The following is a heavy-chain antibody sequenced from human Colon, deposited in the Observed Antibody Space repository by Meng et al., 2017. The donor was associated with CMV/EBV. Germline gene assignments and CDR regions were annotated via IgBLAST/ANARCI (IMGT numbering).Heavy chain of an antibody. Sequence: GESLKISCAASGFTFRNYWMHWVRQASGKGLEWVAKTNEDGSDKYYVDSVKGRFTIFRDNAKNSVYLQMNSLRAEDTAVFYCARRLGYEFDSWGQGTLVTVSS. CDR1: GFTFRNYW. J-gene: IGHJ4*02. V-gene: IGHV3-7*01. CDR3: ARRLGYEFDS. D-gene: IGHD5-12*01. CDR2: TNEDGSDK.